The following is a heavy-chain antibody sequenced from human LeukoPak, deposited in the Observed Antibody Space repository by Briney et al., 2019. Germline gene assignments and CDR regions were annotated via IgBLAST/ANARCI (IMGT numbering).Heavy chain of an antibody. CDR3: ARDVVGPIDY. V-gene: IGHV3-48*03. CDR1: GFTFTSYE. CDR2: ISSSGSTI. Sequence: GGSLRLSCAASGFTFTSYEMNWVRQAPWKGLEWVSYISSSGSTIYYADSVKGRFTISRDNAKNSLYLQMNSLRAGDTAVYYCARDVVGPIDYWGQGTLVTVSS. D-gene: IGHD2-15*01. J-gene: IGHJ4*02.